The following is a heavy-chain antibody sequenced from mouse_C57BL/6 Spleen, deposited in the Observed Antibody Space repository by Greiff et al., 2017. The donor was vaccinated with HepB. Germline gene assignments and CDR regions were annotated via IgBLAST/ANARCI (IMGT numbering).Heavy chain of an antibody. Sequence: QVQLQQSGAELVRPGASVTLSCKASGYTFTDYEMHWVKQTPVHGLEWIGAIDPETGGTAYNQKFKGKAILTADKSSSTAYMELRSLTSEDSAVYYCTRIYYYGSSYDWFAYWGQGTLVTVSA. D-gene: IGHD1-1*01. V-gene: IGHV1-15*01. CDR2: IDPETGGT. CDR3: TRIYYYGSSYDWFAY. CDR1: GYTFTDYE. J-gene: IGHJ3*01.